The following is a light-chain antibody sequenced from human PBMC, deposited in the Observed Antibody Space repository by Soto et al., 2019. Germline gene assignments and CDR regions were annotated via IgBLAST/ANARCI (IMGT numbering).Light chain of an antibody. Sequence: QSALTQPRSVSGSPGQSVTISCTGTSSDVGDSKYLSWYQQHPGKAPKLIIYDVSERHSGVPDRFSGSKSANTASLTISGLQAEDDADYYCCSYAGSYFWVFGGGTKLTVL. CDR3: CSYAGSYFWV. CDR1: SSDVGDSKY. V-gene: IGLV2-11*01. CDR2: DVS. J-gene: IGLJ3*02.